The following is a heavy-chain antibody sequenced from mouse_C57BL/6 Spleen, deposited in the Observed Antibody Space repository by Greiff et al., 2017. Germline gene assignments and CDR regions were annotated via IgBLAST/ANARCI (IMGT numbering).Heavy chain of an antibody. Sequence: EVQLVESGGGLVQPKGSLKLSCAASGFSFNTYAMNWVRQAPGKGLEWVARIRSKSNNYATYYADSVKDRFTISRDDSESMLYLQMNNLKTEDTAMYYCVRGDSSGYGGAWFAYWGQGTLVTVSA. CDR3: VRGDSSGYGGAWFAY. D-gene: IGHD3-2*02. CDR1: GFSFNTYA. V-gene: IGHV10-1*01. CDR2: IRSKSNNYAT. J-gene: IGHJ3*01.